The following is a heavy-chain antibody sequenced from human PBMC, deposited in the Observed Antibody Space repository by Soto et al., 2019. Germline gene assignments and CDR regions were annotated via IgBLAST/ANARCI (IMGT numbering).Heavy chain of an antibody. CDR2: IYRTEST. CDR1: GGSFTSINW. V-gene: IGHV4-4*02. J-gene: IGHJ4*02. D-gene: IGHD1-7*01. CDR3: ANRDPGTSVYY. Sequence: SETLSLTCAVSGGSFTSINWWTWVRQPPGQGLEGIGVIYRTESTNYDPTHKRRVPIQLNKSDNQSTMTVNSLTATDTAVYTCANRDPGTSVYYWGRGTLVTFSS.